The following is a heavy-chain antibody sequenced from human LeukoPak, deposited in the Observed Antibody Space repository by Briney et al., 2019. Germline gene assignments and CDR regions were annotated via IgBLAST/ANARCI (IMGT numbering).Heavy chain of an antibody. V-gene: IGHV1-8*01. Sequence: ASVKVSCKASGYTFTSYDINWLRQATGQGLEWMGWMNPNSGNTGYAQKFQGRVTMTRNTSISTAYMELSSLGSEDTAVYYCARVPPNYDILTGYYSNWFDPWGQGTLVTVSS. CDR3: ARVPPNYDILTGYYSNWFDP. CDR2: MNPNSGNT. CDR1: GYTFTSYD. D-gene: IGHD3-9*01. J-gene: IGHJ5*02.